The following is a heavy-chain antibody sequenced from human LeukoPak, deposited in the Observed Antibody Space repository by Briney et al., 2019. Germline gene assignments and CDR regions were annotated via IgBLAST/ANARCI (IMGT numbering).Heavy chain of an antibody. CDR3: ASSTDPDAFDI. J-gene: IGHJ3*02. D-gene: IGHD2-21*02. CDR2: MNPNSGNT. V-gene: IGHV1-8*03. Sequence: ASVKVSCKASGYTFTSYDINWVRQATGQGLEWMGWMNPNSGNTGYAQKFQGRVTITRNTSISTTYMELSSLRSEDTAVYYCASSTDPDAFDIWGQGTMVTVSS. CDR1: GYTFTSYD.